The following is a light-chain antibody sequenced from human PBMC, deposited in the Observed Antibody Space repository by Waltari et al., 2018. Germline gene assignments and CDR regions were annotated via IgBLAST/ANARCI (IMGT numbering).Light chain of an antibody. CDR2: AAS. V-gene: IGKV1-9*01. J-gene: IGKJ4*01. Sequence: DIQLTQSPSFLSASVGDRVTITCRASQGISSYLAWYQQKPGKAPKLLIYAASTLQSGVPSRFSGSGSGTEFTLTISSLQPVDFATYYCQQLHSYPLTFGGGTKVEIK. CDR1: QGISSY. CDR3: QQLHSYPLT.